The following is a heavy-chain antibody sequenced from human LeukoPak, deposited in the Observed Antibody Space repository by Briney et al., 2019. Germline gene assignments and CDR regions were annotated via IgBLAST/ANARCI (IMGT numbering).Heavy chain of an antibody. V-gene: IGHV4-4*07. CDR1: GGSISSYY. J-gene: IGHJ5*02. Sequence: SETLSLTCTVSGGSISSYYWSWIRQPAGKGLEWIGRIYASGSTNYNPSLKSRVTVSVDTSKSQFSLKLISVTAADTAVYYCARDPRGIVGANHNWFDPWGQGTLVTVSS. D-gene: IGHD1-26*01. CDR3: ARDPRGIVGANHNWFDP. CDR2: IYASGST.